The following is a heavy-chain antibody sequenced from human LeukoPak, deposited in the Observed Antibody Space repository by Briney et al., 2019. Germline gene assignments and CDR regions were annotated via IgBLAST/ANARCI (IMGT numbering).Heavy chain of an antibody. D-gene: IGHD2-2*01. Sequence: TSETLSLTCAVYGGSFSGYYWSWIRQPPGKGLEWIGEINHSGSTNYNPSLKSRVTISVDTSKNQSSLKLSSVTAADTAVYYCARAQKGYQLLLRRVSWFDPWGQGTLVTVSS. CDR1: GGSFSGYY. V-gene: IGHV4-34*01. J-gene: IGHJ5*02. CDR3: ARAQKGYQLLLRRVSWFDP. CDR2: INHSGST.